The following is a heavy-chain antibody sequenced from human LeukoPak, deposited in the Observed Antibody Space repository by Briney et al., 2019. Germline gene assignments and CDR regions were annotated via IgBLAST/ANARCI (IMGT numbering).Heavy chain of an antibody. CDR2: INQGGSET. J-gene: IGHJ4*02. V-gene: IGHV3-7*01. D-gene: IGHD6-6*01. Sequence: GGSLRLPSAASGFTFRTYWMGCVRQAPGKELQWVASINQGGSETYYVESVKGRFTISRDNAMNSFFLQMNSLRAEDTAVYYCARLIGDRTIYDYWGQGTLVTVSS. CDR1: GFTFRTYW. CDR3: ARLIGDRTIYDY.